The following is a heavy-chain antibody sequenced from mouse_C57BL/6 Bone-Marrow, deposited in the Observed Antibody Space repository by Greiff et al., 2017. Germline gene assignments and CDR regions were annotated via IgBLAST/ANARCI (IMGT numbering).Heavy chain of an antibody. CDR2: IYPRSGNT. J-gene: IGHJ3*01. CDR1: GYTFTSYG. V-gene: IGHV1-81*01. Sequence: VQLQQSGAELARPGASVKLSCKASGYTFTSYGISWVKQRTGQGLEWIGEIYPRSGNTYYNEKFKGKATLTADKSSSTAYMERRSLTSEDSSVYFCARKEWGFAYWGQGTLVTVSA. CDR3: ARKEWGFAY.